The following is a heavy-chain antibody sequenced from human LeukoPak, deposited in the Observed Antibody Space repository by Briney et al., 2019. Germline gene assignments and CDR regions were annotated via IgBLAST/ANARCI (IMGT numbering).Heavy chain of an antibody. CDR2: INYSGGST. CDR3: SRLIAARTPYYFDY. D-gene: IGHD6-6*01. Sequence: QSGGSLRLSCAASGFTFSSNAMSWVRQAPGKGLEWVLGINYSGGSTYYADSVKGRFTISRDNSKNTLYLQMNNLRAEDTAVYYCSRLIAARTPYYFDYWGQGTLVTVSS. V-gene: IGHV3-23*01. J-gene: IGHJ4*02. CDR1: GFTFSSNA.